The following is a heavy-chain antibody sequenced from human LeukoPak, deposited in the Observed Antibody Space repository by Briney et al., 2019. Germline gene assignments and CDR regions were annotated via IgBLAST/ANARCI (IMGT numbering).Heavy chain of an antibody. J-gene: IGHJ4*02. CDR1: GGSISSSIYY. V-gene: IGHV4-39*01. CDR2: IYYSGST. Sequence: PSETLSLTCTVSGGSISSSIYYWGWIRQPPGKGLEWNGRIYYSGSTYYNPSLKSLVTICVDTSKNQFSLKLRSVTAADTAVYYCARRHFCHHTTVTTTYSFDYWGQGNLVTVSS. D-gene: IGHD4-17*01. CDR3: ARRHFCHHTTVTTTYSFDY.